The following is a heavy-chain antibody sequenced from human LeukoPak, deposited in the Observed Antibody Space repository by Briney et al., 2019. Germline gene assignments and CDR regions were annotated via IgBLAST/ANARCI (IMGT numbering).Heavy chain of an antibody. J-gene: IGHJ4*02. CDR1: GFTFGSYT. V-gene: IGHV3-48*02. CDR2: ISSTSTT. D-gene: IGHD3-10*01. CDR3: AAAGDY. Sequence: GGSLRLSCAVSGFTFGSYTMIWVRQAPGKGLEWVSHISSTSTTYYADSVKGRFTTSRDNAKILLYLQMNSLRDEDTAVYYCAAAGDYWGQGTLVTVSS.